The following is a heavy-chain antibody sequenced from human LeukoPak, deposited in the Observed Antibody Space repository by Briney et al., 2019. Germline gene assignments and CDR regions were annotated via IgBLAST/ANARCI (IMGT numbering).Heavy chain of an antibody. CDR3: VRDSYGAFEY. V-gene: IGHV3-74*01. CDR1: GFSFSSYW. J-gene: IGHJ4*02. CDR2: IDSDGGST. D-gene: IGHD4-17*01. Sequence: GGSLRLSCAVSGFSFSSYWMHWVGQVPGKGLVWVSRIDSDGGSTTYADSVKGRFTISRDNANNTLYLQMNSLRAEDTAVYYCVRDSYGAFEYWGQGTLVTVSS.